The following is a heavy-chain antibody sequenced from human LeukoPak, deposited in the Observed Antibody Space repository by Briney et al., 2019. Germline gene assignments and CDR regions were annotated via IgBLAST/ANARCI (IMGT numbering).Heavy chain of an antibody. D-gene: IGHD3-9*01. Sequence: GGSLRLSCAASEFTFNNYAMNWVRQAPGKGLEWVSVIGGNGDNIYYADSVKGRFTISRDNSKNTLYLQMNSLRAEDTAVYYCAKVDLDILTGYSNFDYWGQGTLVTVSS. J-gene: IGHJ4*02. CDR1: EFTFNNYA. CDR2: IGGNGDNI. CDR3: AKVDLDILTGYSNFDY. V-gene: IGHV3-23*01.